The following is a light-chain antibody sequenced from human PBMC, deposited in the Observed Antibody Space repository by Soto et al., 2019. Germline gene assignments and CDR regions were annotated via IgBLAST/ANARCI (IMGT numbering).Light chain of an antibody. Sequence: QSVLTQPPSASGTPGQGVTISCSGTSPNIGSNTVNWYQQLHGTAPKLLIYSNNQRPSEVPDRFSGSKSGTSASLAISGLQSEDEADYYCAAWDDSLNGVVFGGWTKLTVL. CDR1: SPNIGSNT. V-gene: IGLV1-44*01. CDR3: AAWDDSLNGVV. CDR2: SNN. J-gene: IGLJ2*01.